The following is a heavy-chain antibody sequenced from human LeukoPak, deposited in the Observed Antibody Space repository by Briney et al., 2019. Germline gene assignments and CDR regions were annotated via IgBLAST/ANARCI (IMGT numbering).Heavy chain of an antibody. V-gene: IGHV1-69*01. Sequence: SVKVSCKASGGPFSSYAISWVRQAPGQGLEWMGGIIPIFGTANYAQKFQGRVTITADESTSTAYMELSSLRSEDTAVYYCARAQTGTTTPVDYWGQGTLVTVSS. J-gene: IGHJ4*02. D-gene: IGHD1-1*01. CDR1: GGPFSSYA. CDR3: ARAQTGTTTPVDY. CDR2: IIPIFGTA.